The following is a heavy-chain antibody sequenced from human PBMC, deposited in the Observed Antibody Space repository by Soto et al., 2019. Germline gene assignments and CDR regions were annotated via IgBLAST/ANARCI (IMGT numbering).Heavy chain of an antibody. Sequence: PSETLSLTCAVSGGSISTSNWWSWVRQPPGKGLEWIGEVYRTGSTNYNPSLESRLTISVDKSKNQFSLKLTSVTAADTAVYYCARGSYYYDSSGSSHYWGPGPLVTVSS. CDR1: GGSISTSNW. D-gene: IGHD3-22*01. J-gene: IGHJ4*02. V-gene: IGHV4-4*02. CDR2: VYRTGST. CDR3: ARGSYYYDSSGSSHY.